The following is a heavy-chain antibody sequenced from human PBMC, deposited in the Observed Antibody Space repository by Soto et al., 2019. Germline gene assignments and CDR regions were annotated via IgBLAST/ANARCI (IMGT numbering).Heavy chain of an antibody. CDR3: ASFRYYVPGAFDI. Sequence: QLQLQESGPGLVKPSETLSLTCTVSGGSISSSSYYWGWIRQPPGKGLEWIGSIYYSGSTYYNPSLKSRVPISVDTSKNQFSLKLSSVTAADTAVYYCASFRYYVPGAFDIWGQGTMVTVSS. J-gene: IGHJ3*02. CDR2: IYYSGST. V-gene: IGHV4-39*01. D-gene: IGHD3-10*02. CDR1: GGSISSSSYY.